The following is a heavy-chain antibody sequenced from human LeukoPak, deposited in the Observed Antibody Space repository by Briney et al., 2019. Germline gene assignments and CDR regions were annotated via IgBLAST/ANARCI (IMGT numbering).Heavy chain of an antibody. CDR3: ARGVGAFQLIGDAFDI. CDR1: RGSISGGGYY. D-gene: IGHD2-2*01. V-gene: IGHV4-39*07. CDR2: IFYSGST. Sequence: SETLSLTCTVSRGSISGGGYYWGWIRQPPGKGLEWIGIIFYSGSTYYNPSLKSRVTISVDTSKNQFSLKLSSVTAADTAVYYCARGVGAFQLIGDAFDIWGQGTMVTVSS. J-gene: IGHJ3*02.